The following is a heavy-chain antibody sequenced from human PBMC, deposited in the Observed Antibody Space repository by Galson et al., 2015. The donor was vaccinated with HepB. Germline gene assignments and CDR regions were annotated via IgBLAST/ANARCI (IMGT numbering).Heavy chain of an antibody. CDR3: ARVPHPGYDFWSGYYPYYYYYMDV. J-gene: IGHJ6*03. V-gene: IGHV7-4-1*02. D-gene: IGHD3-3*01. CDR2: INTNTGNP. Sequence: SVKVSCKASGYTFTSYAMNWVRQAPGQGLEWMGWINTNTGNPTYAQGFTGRFVFSLDTSVSTAYLQISSLKAEDTAVYYCARVPHPGYDFWSGYYPYYYYYMDVWGKGTTVTVSS. CDR1: GYTFTSYA.